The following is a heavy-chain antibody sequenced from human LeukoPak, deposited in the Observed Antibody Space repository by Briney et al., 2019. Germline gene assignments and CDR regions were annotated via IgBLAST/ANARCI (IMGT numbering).Heavy chain of an antibody. Sequence: SETLSLTCAVYGGSFSGYYWSWIRQPPGKGLEWIGEINHSGSTNCNPSLKSRVTISVDTSKNQFSLRLSSVTAADTAVYYCARADCSSTSCYTFDYWGQGTLVTVSS. CDR1: GGSFSGYY. D-gene: IGHD2-2*02. CDR2: INHSGST. J-gene: IGHJ4*02. CDR3: ARADCSSTSCYTFDY. V-gene: IGHV4-34*01.